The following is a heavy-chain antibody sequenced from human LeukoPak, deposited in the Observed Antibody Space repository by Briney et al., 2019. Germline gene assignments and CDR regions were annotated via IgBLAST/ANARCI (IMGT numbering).Heavy chain of an antibody. J-gene: IGHJ4*02. CDR2: ISSSSSYI. D-gene: IGHD2-15*01. CDR1: GFTFSSYS. Sequence: GGSLRLSCAASGFTFSSYSMNWVRQAPGKGLEWVSSISSSSSYIYYADSVKGRFTISRDNAKNSLYLQMNGLRAEDTAVYYCARGQLLGYCSGGSCPTFLDYWGQGTLVTVSS. V-gene: IGHV3-21*01. CDR3: ARGQLLGYCSGGSCPTFLDY.